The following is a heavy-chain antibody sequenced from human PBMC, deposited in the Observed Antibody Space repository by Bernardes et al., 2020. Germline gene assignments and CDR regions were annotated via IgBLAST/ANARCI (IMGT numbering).Heavy chain of an antibody. CDR3: ARRIRHGDYVQDAFDI. D-gene: IGHD4-17*01. CDR2: IYDSGST. V-gene: IGHV4-59*01. Sequence: LSLTCTVSGGSMSTYYWSWIRQPPGKGLEWIAYIYDSGSTNSNPSLNRRVAISADTSKNQFSLKLSSVTAADTAVYYCARRIRHGDYVQDAFDIWGQGTMVTVSS. J-gene: IGHJ3*02. CDR1: GGSMSTYY.